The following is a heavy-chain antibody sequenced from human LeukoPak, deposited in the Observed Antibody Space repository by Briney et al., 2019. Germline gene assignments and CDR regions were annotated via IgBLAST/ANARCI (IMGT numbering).Heavy chain of an antibody. CDR3: ASARYSGHEPFDF. J-gene: IGHJ4*02. CDR2: INPNTNGI. V-gene: IGHV1-2*02. CDR1: GYRFIGHY. D-gene: IGHD5-12*01. Sequence: ASVKVSCKASGYRFIGHYIHWVRQAPGQGLEWMGWINPNTNGINYAQKFQGRVIMTRDTSINTAYMELRSLTSDDTAIYYCASARYSGHEPFDFWGQGTLVTVST.